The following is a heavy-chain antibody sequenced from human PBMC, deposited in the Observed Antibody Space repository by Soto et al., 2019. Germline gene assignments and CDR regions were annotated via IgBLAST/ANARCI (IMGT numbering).Heavy chain of an antibody. Sequence: GGSLRLSCSASGFTFSSYAMHWVRQAPGKGLEYVSPISSNGGSTYYADSVKGRFTISRDNSKNTLYLQMSSLRAEDTAVYYCVRGGLYSYGTNWFDPWAQGTLVTVSS. D-gene: IGHD5-18*01. V-gene: IGHV3-64D*08. CDR2: ISSNGGST. J-gene: IGHJ5*02. CDR1: GFTFSSYA. CDR3: VRGGLYSYGTNWFDP.